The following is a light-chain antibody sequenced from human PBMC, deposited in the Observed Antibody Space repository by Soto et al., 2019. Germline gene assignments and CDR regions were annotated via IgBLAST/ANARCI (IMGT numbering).Light chain of an antibody. J-gene: IGKJ1*01. CDR1: QYINTR. V-gene: IGKV3-11*01. CDR3: HQRQSWPRT. Sequence: EIVFTQSPATLSSFPGDRVTLSCRASQYINTRLAWYQHRPGQAPRLLTYQTSIRAAGIPARFSASGSGTDFTLTISDVQPEDFALYYCHQRQSWPRTFGQGTKVDIK. CDR2: QTS.